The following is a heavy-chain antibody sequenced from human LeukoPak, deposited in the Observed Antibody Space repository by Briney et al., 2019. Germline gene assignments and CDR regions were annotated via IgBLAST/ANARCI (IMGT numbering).Heavy chain of an antibody. D-gene: IGHD3-3*01. CDR1: GGSISSNNYY. Sequence: SETLSLTCTVSGGSISSNNYYWGWIRQPPGKGLEWIGSIYYGGYTYYNPSLKSRVTISVDTSKNQFSLKLGSVTAADTAIYYCQSRFLEWLLDYWGQGTLVTVSS. J-gene: IGHJ4*02. V-gene: IGHV4-39*01. CDR3: QSRFLEWLLDY. CDR2: IYYGGYT.